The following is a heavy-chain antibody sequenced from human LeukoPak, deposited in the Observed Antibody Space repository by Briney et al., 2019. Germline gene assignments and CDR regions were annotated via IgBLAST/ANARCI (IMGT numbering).Heavy chain of an antibody. D-gene: IGHD3-3*01. CDR1: GGSISSNNYY. Sequence: SETLSLTCTVSGGSISSNNYYWGWIRQPPGKGLEWIGSIYYGGYTYYNPSLKSRVTISVDTSKNQFSLKLGSVTAADTAIYYCQSRFLEWLLDYWGQGTLVTVSS. J-gene: IGHJ4*02. V-gene: IGHV4-39*01. CDR3: QSRFLEWLLDY. CDR2: IYYGGYT.